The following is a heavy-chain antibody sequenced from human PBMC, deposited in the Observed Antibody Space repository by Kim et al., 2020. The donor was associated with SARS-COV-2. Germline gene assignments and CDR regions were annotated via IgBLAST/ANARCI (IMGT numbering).Heavy chain of an antibody. CDR1: GYTFTSYA. D-gene: IGHD2-21*02. CDR2: INAGNGNT. J-gene: IGHJ4*02. Sequence: ASVKVSCKASGYTFTSYAMHWVRQAPGQRLEWMGWINAGNGNTKYSQKFQGRVTITRDTSASTAYMELSSLRSEDTAVYYCARPAYCGGDCLLSYFDYWGQGTLVTVSS. V-gene: IGHV1-3*01. CDR3: ARPAYCGGDCLLSYFDY.